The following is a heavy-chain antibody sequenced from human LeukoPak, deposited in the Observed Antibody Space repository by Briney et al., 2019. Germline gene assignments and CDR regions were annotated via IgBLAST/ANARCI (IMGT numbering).Heavy chain of an antibody. CDR3: ARGRYSYGLYYYYYGMDV. D-gene: IGHD5-18*01. CDR2: INHSGST. J-gene: IGHJ6*02. Sequence: PGGSLRLSCAASGFTFSSYSMNWVRQAPGKGLEWIGEINHSGSTNYNPSLKSRVTISVDTSKNQFSLKLSPVTAADTAVYYCARGRYSYGLYYYYYGMDVWGQGTTVTVSS. V-gene: IGHV4-34*01. CDR1: GFTFSSYS.